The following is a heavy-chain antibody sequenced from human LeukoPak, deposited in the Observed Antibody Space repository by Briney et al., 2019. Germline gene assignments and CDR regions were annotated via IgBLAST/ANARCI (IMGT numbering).Heavy chain of an antibody. V-gene: IGHV1-69*13. D-gene: IGHD5-12*01. CDR2: IIPIFGTA. CDR3: ARRGYSGYGLGWYFDL. Sequence: SVKVSCKASGGTFSSYAISWVRQAPGQRLEWMGGIIPIFGTANYAQKFQGRVTITADESTSTAYMELGSLRSEDTAVYYCARRGYSGYGLGWYFDLWGRGTLVTVSS. CDR1: GGTFSSYA. J-gene: IGHJ2*01.